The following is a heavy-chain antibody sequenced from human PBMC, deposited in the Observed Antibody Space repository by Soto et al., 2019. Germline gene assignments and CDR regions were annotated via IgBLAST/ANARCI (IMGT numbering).Heavy chain of an antibody. CDR2: IRSKANSYAT. CDR3: AYHPRGGAPGTYYGMDV. J-gene: IGHJ6*02. D-gene: IGHD2-2*01. CDR1: GFTFSGSA. Sequence: GGSLRLSCAASGFTFSGSAMHWVRQTSGKGLEWVGRIRSKANSYATAYAASVKGRFTISRDDSKNTAYLQMNSLRGEDTAVYYCAYHPRGGAPGTYYGMDVWGQGTTVTVSS. V-gene: IGHV3-73*01.